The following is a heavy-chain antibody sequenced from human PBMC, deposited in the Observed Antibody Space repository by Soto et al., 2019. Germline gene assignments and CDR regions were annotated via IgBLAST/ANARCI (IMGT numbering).Heavy chain of an antibody. V-gene: IGHV1-3*01. Sequence: QGQLVQSGAELKKPGSSVNISCTASGFTFSDNLINWVRQAPGQGLEWMGWLNPDTGNTRYSETFQGRVTISRHSSSSMSCLELGYLKHEGPSDYFGSSDRHSVGPRANDAGDVWGAGTMITAPS. D-gene: IGHD3-16*01. CDR3: SSDRHSVGPRANDAGDV. J-gene: IGHJ3*01. CDR2: LNPDTGNT. CDR1: GFTFSDNL.